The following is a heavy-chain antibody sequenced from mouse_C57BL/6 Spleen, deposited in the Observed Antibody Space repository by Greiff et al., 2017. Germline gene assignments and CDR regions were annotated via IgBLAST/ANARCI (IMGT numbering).Heavy chain of an antibody. D-gene: IGHD1-1*01. CDR3: ARGPYGSSYGYFDV. CDR1: GYAFTNYL. J-gene: IGHJ1*03. CDR2: INPGSGGT. Sequence: QVQLQQSGAELVRPGTSVKVSCKASGYAFTNYLIEWVKQRPGQGLEWIGVINPGSGGTNYNEKFKGKATLTADKSSSTAYMQLSSLTSEASAVYFCARGPYGSSYGYFDVWGTGTTVTVSS. V-gene: IGHV1-54*01.